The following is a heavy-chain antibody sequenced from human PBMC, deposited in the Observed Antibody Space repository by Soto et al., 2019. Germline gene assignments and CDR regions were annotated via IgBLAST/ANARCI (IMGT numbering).Heavy chain of an antibody. J-gene: IGHJ4*02. V-gene: IGHV3-30*18. CDR1: GFTFSSYG. Sequence: QVQLVESGGGVVQPGRSLRLSCAASGFTFSSYGMHWVRQAPGKGLEWVAVISYDGSNKYYADSVKGRFTISRDNSKNTLYLQMNSLRAEDTAEYYCAKDMVRGVITNYFDYWGRGTLVTVSS. D-gene: IGHD3-10*01. CDR3: AKDMVRGVITNYFDY. CDR2: ISYDGSNK.